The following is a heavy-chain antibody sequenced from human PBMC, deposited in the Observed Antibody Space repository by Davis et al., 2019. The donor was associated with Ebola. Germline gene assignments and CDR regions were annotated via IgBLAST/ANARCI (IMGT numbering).Heavy chain of an antibody. CDR1: GGTFSSYA. Sequence: AASVKVSCKASGGTFSSYAISWVRQAPGQGLEWMGGIIPIFGTANYAQKFQGRVTITADESTSTAYMELSSLRSEDTAVYYCARAITMIVAESWFDPWGQGTLVTVSS. D-gene: IGHD3-22*01. V-gene: IGHV1-69*13. CDR2: IIPIFGTA. CDR3: ARAITMIVAESWFDP. J-gene: IGHJ5*02.